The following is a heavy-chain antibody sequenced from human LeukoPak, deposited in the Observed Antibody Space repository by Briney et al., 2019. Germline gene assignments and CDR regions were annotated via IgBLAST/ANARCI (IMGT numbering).Heavy chain of an antibody. D-gene: IGHD2-2*01. Sequence: ASVKVSCKASGYTFTGYYMHWVRQAPGQGLEWMGWINSNSDATNYVQKFQGRVTMTRDTSISTAYMELSSLRSDDTAVYYCARKSAVRRTSEFDYWGQGTLVT. CDR1: GYTFTGYY. CDR3: ARKSAVRRTSEFDY. J-gene: IGHJ4*02. CDR2: INSNSDAT. V-gene: IGHV1-2*02.